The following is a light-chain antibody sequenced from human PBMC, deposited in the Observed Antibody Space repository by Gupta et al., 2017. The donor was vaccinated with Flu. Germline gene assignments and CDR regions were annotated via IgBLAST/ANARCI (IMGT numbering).Light chain of an antibody. CDR3: QRDNTWPYP. CDR1: KSVGTN. CDR2: GAS. Sequence: PGPLSVSPQEKAPPSCRGSKSVGTNLAWYKHKTAHGLRLLIYGASPRATGLPPRFSGSGSGTEFSLTLSTLQSVDFVHFYCQRDNTWPYPFGQGTKLEIK. V-gene: IGKV3-15*01. J-gene: IGKJ2*01.